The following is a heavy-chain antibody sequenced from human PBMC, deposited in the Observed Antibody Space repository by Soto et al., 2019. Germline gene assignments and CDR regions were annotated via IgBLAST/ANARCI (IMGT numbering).Heavy chain of an antibody. CDR2: IYYSGST. D-gene: IGHD3-9*01. CDR1: GGSISSYY. V-gene: IGHV4-59*01. J-gene: IGHJ4*02. Sequence: SETLSLTCTVSGGSISSYYWSWIRQPPGKGLEWIGYIYYSGSTNYNPSLKSRVTISVDTSKNQFSLKLSSVTAADTAVYYCARARYFYWLLLGYWGQGTLVTVSS. CDR3: ARARYFYWLLLGY.